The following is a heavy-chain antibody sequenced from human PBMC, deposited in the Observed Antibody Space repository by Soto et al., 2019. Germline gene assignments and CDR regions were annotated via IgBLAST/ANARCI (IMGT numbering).Heavy chain of an antibody. D-gene: IGHD6-25*01. CDR1: GFSFSTVG. Sequence: GGSLRLSCAASGFSFSTVGMHWVRQAPGKGLEWVVLISHDGNRQFYAGSVKGRFTVSRDNSRDTVSLEMNGLRPEDTAIYYCAKDRGYINSPFDLWGQGTLVTVSS. V-gene: IGHV3-30*18. CDR3: AKDRGYINSPFDL. CDR2: ISHDGNRQ. J-gene: IGHJ4*02.